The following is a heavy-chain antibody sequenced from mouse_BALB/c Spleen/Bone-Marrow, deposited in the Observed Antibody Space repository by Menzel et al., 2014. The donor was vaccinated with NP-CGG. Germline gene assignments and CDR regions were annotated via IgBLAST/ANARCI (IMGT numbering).Heavy chain of an antibody. Sequence: QVQLQQSGAGLASPGASVTLSCKASGYTFTDHIMNWVKKRPGQGLEWIGRIYPVSGETNYNQKFMGKATFSADRSSSTVFMVLNSMTSEYPAVYCCGRGENVDYWGQGTTLTVSS. CDR3: GRGENVDY. V-gene: IGHV1-11*01. J-gene: IGHJ2*01. CDR2: IYPVSGET. CDR1: GYTFTDHI.